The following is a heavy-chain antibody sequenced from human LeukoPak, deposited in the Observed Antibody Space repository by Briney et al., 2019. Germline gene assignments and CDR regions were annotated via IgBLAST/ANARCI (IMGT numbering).Heavy chain of an antibody. CDR3: AKDLGYTSGWSDY. Sequence: GSLRLSCAASGFIFSNYAMSWVRQAPGKGLEWVSGISGSGGSTYYADSVKGRFTISSDNSKNTLYLQMNSLRAEDTAVYYCAKDLGYTSGWSDYWGKGTLVTVSS. J-gene: IGHJ4*02. CDR1: GFIFSNYA. CDR2: ISGSGGST. V-gene: IGHV3-23*01. D-gene: IGHD6-19*01.